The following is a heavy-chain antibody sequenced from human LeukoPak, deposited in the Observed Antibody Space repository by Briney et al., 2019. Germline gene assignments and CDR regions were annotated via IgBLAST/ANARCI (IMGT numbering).Heavy chain of an antibody. J-gene: IGHJ4*02. CDR1: GFTFSSYA. V-gene: IGHV3-23*01. CDR3: ARSLSMGLPQDY. CDR2: ISGSGGST. Sequence: GGSLRLSCAASGFTFSSYAMSWVRQAPGKGLEWVSAISGSGGSTYYADSVKGRFSISRDNSKNTLYLQMNSLRAEDTAVYYCARSLSMGLPQDYWGQGTLVTVSS. D-gene: IGHD2/OR15-2a*01.